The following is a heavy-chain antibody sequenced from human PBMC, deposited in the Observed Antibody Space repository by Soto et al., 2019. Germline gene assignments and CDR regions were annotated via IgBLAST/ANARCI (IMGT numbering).Heavy chain of an antibody. D-gene: IGHD2-2*01. CDR3: ARGYCSSTSCYLGGGGYGMDV. V-gene: IGHV4-31*03. J-gene: IGHJ6*02. CDR1: GGSISSGGYY. CDR2: IYYSGST. Sequence: QVQLQESGPGLVKPSQTLSLTCTVSGGSISSGGYYWSWIRQHPGKGLEWIGYIYYSGSTYYNPSLKSRVTISVDTSKNQFSLKLSSVTAADTAVYYCARGYCSSTSCYLGGGGYGMDVWVQGTTVTVSS.